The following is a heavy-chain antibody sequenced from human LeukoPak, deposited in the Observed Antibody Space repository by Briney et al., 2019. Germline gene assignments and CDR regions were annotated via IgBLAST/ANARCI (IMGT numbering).Heavy chain of an antibody. D-gene: IGHD5-12*01. V-gene: IGHV4-34*09. J-gene: IGHJ4*02. CDR3: ARGPGVSGYELM. CDR1: GGSFSGYY. CDR2: INHSGST. Sequence: PSETLSLTCAVYGGSFSGYYWSWIRQPPGKGLEWIGEINHSGSTNCNPSLKSRVTISVDTSKNQFSLKLSSVTAADTAVYYCARGPGVSGYELMWGQGTLVTVSS.